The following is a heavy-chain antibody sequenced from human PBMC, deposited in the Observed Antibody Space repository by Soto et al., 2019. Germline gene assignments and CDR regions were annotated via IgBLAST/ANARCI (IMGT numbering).Heavy chain of an antibody. CDR1: GFTFSSYW. CDR2: INSDGSST. V-gene: IGHV3-74*01. D-gene: IGHD3-9*01. Sequence: PGGSLRLSCAASGFTFSSYWMHWVRQAPGKGLVWVSRINSDGSSTSYADSVKGRFTISRDNAKNTLYLQMNSLRAEDTAVYYCARDVKNRLRYFDWLSPLNYYGMDVWGQGTTVTVSS. CDR3: ARDVKNRLRYFDWLSPLNYYGMDV. J-gene: IGHJ6*02.